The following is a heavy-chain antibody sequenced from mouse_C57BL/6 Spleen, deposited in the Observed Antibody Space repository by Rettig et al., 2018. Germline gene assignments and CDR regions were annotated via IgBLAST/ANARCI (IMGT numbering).Heavy chain of an antibody. V-gene: IGHV1-75*01. D-gene: IGHD1-1*01. CDR3: AREHYGSRGYFDV. Sequence: SCKASGYTFTDYYINWVKQRPGQGLEWIGWIFPGSGSTYYNEKFKGKATLTVDKSSSTAYMLLSSLTSEDSAVYFCAREHYGSRGYFDVWGTGTTVTVSS. J-gene: IGHJ1*03. CDR2: IFPGSGST. CDR1: GYTFTDYY.